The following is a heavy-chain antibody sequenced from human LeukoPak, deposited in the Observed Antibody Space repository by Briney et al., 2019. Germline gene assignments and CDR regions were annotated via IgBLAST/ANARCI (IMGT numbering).Heavy chain of an antibody. V-gene: IGHV3-48*03. CDR3: ARDGGFTRYSDY. D-gene: IGHD3-9*01. Sequence: PGGSLRLSCAASGFTFSSYEMNWVRQAPGKGLEWVSYISSSGSTIYYADSVKGRFTISRDNAKNSLYLQMNSLRAEDTAVYYCARDGGFTRYSDYWGQGTLVTVSS. CDR2: ISSSGSTI. CDR1: GFTFSSYE. J-gene: IGHJ4*02.